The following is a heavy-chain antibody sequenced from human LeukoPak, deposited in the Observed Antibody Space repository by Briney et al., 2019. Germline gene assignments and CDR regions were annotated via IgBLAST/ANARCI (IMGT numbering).Heavy chain of an antibody. J-gene: IGHJ4*02. CDR1: GFTFSSYA. Sequence: PGGSLRLSCAASGFTFSSYAMSWVRQAPGEGLEWVSAISGSGGSTYYADSVKGRFTISRDNSKNTLYLQMNSLRAEDTAVYYCAKGKYSSGWSYFDYWGQGTLVTVSS. CDR2: ISGSGGST. D-gene: IGHD6-19*01. V-gene: IGHV3-23*01. CDR3: AKGKYSSGWSYFDY.